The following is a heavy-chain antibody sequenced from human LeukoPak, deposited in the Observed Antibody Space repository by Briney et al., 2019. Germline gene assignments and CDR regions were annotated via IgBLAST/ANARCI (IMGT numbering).Heavy chain of an antibody. CDR3: ARLGSSGYYYFDY. CDR2: ISSSSSYI. D-gene: IGHD3-22*01. V-gene: IGHV3-21*01. Sequence: GGSLRLSCAASGFTFSSYSMNGVRQAPGKGLEWVSSISSSSSYIYYADSVKGRFTISRDNAKNSLYLQMSSLRAEDTAVYYCARLGSSGYYYFDYWGQGTLVTVSS. CDR1: GFTFSSYS. J-gene: IGHJ4*02.